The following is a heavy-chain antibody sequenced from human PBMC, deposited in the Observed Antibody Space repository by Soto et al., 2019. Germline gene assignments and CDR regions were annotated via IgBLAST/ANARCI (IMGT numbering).Heavy chain of an antibody. J-gene: IGHJ6*02. V-gene: IGHV3-48*01. Sequence: EGQLVESGGGLVQPGGSLRLSCAASGFTFSSYSMNWVRQAPGKGLEWLSYIRSTSSTIYYADSVKGRFTNSRDNAKNSLYLQMNSLRAEDTAVYYCARGYYYGMDVWGQGTTVTVSS. CDR1: GFTFSSYS. CDR3: ARGYYYGMDV. CDR2: IRSTSSTI.